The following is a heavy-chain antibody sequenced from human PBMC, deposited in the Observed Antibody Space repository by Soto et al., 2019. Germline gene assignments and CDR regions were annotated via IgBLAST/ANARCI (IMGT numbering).Heavy chain of an antibody. CDR1: GFTFSNYW. CDR3: ARGLPNFSSFDS. CDR2: VSSDGSST. J-gene: IGHJ4*02. V-gene: IGHV3-74*01. D-gene: IGHD5-12*01. Sequence: EVQLVESGGGLVQPGESLRLSCAASGFTFSNYWMHWIRQAPGKGLVWVSRVSSDGSSTVYASSVAGRLTISRDNAKNTLHLQMNSLSDEDTAVYYCARGLPNFSSFDSWGQGTLVTVSS.